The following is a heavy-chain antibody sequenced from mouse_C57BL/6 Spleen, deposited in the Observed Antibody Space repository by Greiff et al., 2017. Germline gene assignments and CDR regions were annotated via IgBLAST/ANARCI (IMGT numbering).Heavy chain of an antibody. Sequence: QVQLQQSGPELVKPGASVKISCKASGYAFSSSWMNWVKQRPGKGLEWIGRIYPGDGDTNYNGKFKGKATLTADKSSSTAYMQLSSLTSEDSAVYFCARRRDYDGADYFDYWGRGTTLAVSS. J-gene: IGHJ2*01. CDR2: IYPGDGDT. CDR1: GYAFSSSW. D-gene: IGHD2-4*01. V-gene: IGHV1-82*01. CDR3: ARRRDYDGADYFDY.